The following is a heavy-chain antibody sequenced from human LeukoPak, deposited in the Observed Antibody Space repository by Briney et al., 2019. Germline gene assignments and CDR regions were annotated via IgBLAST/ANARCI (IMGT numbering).Heavy chain of an antibody. CDR3: ARAEVYYYGMDV. V-gene: IGHV1-69*02. CDR2: IIPIRGIA. CDR1: GGTFSSYT. J-gene: IGHJ6*02. Sequence: SVKVSCKASGGTFSSYTISWVRQAPGRGLEWMGRIIPIRGIANYAQKFQGRVTITADKSTSTAYMELSSLRSEDTAVYYCARAEVYYYGMDVWGQGTTVTVSS.